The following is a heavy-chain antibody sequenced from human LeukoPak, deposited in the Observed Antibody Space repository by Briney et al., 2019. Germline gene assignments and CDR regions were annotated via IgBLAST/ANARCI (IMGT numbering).Heavy chain of an antibody. Sequence: AGGSLRLSCAASGFTFSSYGMHWVRQAPGKGLEWVAFIRSDGSNKYYADSVKGRFTISRDNSKNTLYLQMNSLRAEDTAVYYCAKDLGQDYVDYWGQGTLVTVSS. J-gene: IGHJ4*02. CDR2: IRSDGSNK. CDR1: GFTFSSYG. CDR3: AKDLGQDYVDY. V-gene: IGHV3-30*02.